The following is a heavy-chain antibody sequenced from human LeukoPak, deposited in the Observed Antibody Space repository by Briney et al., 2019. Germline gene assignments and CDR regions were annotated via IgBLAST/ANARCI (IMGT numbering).Heavy chain of an antibody. CDR3: TRESGAFSPFGF. D-gene: IGHD1-26*01. CDR1: GGSIMTTNW. CDR2: VHLSGAT. Sequence: SETLSLTCAVSGGSIMTTNWWSWVRQPPGKGLEWIGEVHLSGATNYNPSLVSRVSMSIDTSKNQMSLKLTSVTAADTAIYFCTRESGAFSPFGFWGQGTLVTVSS. J-gene: IGHJ4*02. V-gene: IGHV4-4*02.